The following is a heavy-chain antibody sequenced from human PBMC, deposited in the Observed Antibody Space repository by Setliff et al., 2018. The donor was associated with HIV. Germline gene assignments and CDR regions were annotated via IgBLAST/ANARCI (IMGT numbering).Heavy chain of an antibody. Sequence: GASVKVSCKASGGTFSNYGMSWVRQAPGQGLEWMGGIIPISGTANYAQKFQGRVTITTDESTSTAYMELSGLRSEDTAVYYCARGRHAVVVTALEHDYWGQGTLVTV. CDR1: GGTFSNYG. J-gene: IGHJ4*02. CDR3: ARGRHAVVVTALEHDY. V-gene: IGHV1-69*05. D-gene: IGHD2-21*02. CDR2: IIPISGTA.